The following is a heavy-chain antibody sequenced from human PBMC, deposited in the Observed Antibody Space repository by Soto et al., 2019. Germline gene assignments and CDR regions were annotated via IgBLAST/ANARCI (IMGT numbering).Heavy chain of an antibody. J-gene: IGHJ5*02. CDR3: ARGGVAGFDP. Sequence: QVQLVQSGAEVKKPGSSVKVSCKASGGTFSSYIISWVRQAPGQGLEWMGRIIPIVGIANYAQRFQGRVTITADKSTSTGYMELSSRRYEDTAVYYCARGGVAGFDPWGQGTLVTVSS. V-gene: IGHV1-69*02. CDR2: IIPIVGIA. CDR1: GGTFSSYI. D-gene: IGHD6-19*01.